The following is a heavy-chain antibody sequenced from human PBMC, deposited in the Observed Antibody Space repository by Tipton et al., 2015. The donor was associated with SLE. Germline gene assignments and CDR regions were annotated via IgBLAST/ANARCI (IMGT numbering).Heavy chain of an antibody. CDR3: ARDYPFLEGGY. CDR1: GGSISSGSYY. J-gene: IGHJ4*02. Sequence: TLSLTCTVSGGSISSGSYYWSWIRQPAGKGLEWIGHIYTSGSTNYNPSLKSRVTISVDTSKNQFSLKLSSVTAADTAVYYCARDYPFLEGGYWGQGTLVTVSS. CDR2: IYTSGST. D-gene: IGHD3-3*01. V-gene: IGHV4-61*09.